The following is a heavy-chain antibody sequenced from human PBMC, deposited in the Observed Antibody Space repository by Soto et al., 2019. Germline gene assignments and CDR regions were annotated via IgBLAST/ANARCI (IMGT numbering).Heavy chain of an antibody. CDR2: ISGRGTNT. V-gene: IGHV3-23*01. CDR3: ATSFRYFDN. J-gene: IGHJ4*02. CDR1: GSISTTTP. Sequence: PGGSLRLSCAASGSISTTTPLSWVRQAPGRGLEWVSTISGRGTNTYCADSVKGRFIISRDNLKNTVNLQMNGLGVEDTAIYYCATSFRYFDNWGQGTRVTVSS.